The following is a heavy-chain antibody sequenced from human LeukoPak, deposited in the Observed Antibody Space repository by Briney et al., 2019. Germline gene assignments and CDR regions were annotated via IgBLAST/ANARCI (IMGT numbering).Heavy chain of an antibody. Sequence: GTSVKVSCKASGFTSTSSTVQWVRQARGQRLEWIGWIVVGSGNTNYAQKFQERVTITRDMSTSTAYMELSSLRSEDTAVYYCAADPGHYGDYDFDYWGQGTLVTVSS. CDR3: AADPGHYGDYDFDY. D-gene: IGHD4-17*01. CDR2: IVVGSGNT. CDR1: GFTSTSST. V-gene: IGHV1-58*01. J-gene: IGHJ4*02.